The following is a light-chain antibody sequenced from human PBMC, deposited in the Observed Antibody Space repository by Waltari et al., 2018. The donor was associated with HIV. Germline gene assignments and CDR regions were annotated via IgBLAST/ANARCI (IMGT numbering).Light chain of an antibody. CDR2: DAS. V-gene: IGKV3-15*01. J-gene: IGKJ1*01. Sequence: EIVMTQSPATLSVSPGERATLSCRASRSVNSNLAWYQQKPGQPPRLLIYDASTRATGIPARFSGSGSGTEFTLAISSLQSEDFALYYCQQYDNWPPWTFGQGTKVEMK. CDR1: RSVNSN. CDR3: QQYDNWPPWT.